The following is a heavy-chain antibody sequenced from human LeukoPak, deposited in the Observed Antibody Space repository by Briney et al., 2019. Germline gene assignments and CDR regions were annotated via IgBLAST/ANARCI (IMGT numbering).Heavy chain of an antibody. CDR1: GGSISSYY. Sequence: SETLSLTCTVSGGSISSYYWSWIRQPPGKGLGWIGYIYYSGSTNYNPSLKSRVTISVDTSKNQFSLKLSSVTAADTAVYYCARASVGYCSSTSCPFDYWGQGTLVTVSS. D-gene: IGHD2-2*03. CDR2: IYYSGST. J-gene: IGHJ4*02. V-gene: IGHV4-59*01. CDR3: ARASVGYCSSTSCPFDY.